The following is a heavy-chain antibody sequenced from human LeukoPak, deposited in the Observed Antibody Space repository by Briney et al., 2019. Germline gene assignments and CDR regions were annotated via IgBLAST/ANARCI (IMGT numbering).Heavy chain of an antibody. V-gene: IGHV1-46*01. Sequence: ASVKVSCKASGYTFTSYYMHWVRQAPGQGLEWMGIINPSGGSTSYAQKFQGRVTMTRDTSTSTVYMELSSLRSEDTAVYYCARDGVVVPAAVGFDPWGQGTLVTVSP. CDR3: ARDGVVVPAAVGFDP. CDR1: GYTFTSYY. J-gene: IGHJ5*02. D-gene: IGHD2-2*01. CDR2: INPSGGST.